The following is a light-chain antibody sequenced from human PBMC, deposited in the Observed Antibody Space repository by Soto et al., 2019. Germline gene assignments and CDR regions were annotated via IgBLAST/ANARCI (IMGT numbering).Light chain of an antibody. J-gene: IGLJ3*02. CDR3: SSYTSSSTRV. V-gene: IGLV2-14*01. CDR1: SSDVGGYNY. Sequence: QSALTQPASVSGSPGQSITISCTGTSSDVGGYNYVSWYQQHPGKAPKLMIYDVSNRPSGVPNRFSGSKSGNTASLTISGIQAEDEADYYCSSYTSSSTRVFGGGTKLTVL. CDR2: DVS.